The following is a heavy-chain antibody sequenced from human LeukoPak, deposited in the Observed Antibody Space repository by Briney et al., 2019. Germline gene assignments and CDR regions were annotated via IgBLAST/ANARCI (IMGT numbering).Heavy chain of an antibody. CDR2: INHSGST. D-gene: IGHD6-13*01. Sequence: SETLSLTCAVYGGSFSGYYWSWIRQPPGKGLEWIGEINHSGSTNYNPSLKSRVTISVDTSENQFSLKLSSVTAADTAVYYCARLIARIAAAGKNWFDPWGQGTLVTVSS. J-gene: IGHJ5*02. CDR1: GGSFSGYY. V-gene: IGHV4-34*01. CDR3: ARLIARIAAAGKNWFDP.